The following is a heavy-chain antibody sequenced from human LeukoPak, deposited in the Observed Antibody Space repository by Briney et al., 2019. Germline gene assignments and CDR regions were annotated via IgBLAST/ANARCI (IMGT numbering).Heavy chain of an antibody. CDR3: ARDLWSIAAAGTVGYFEY. CDR1: GGTFSSYA. V-gene: IGHV1-69*05. D-gene: IGHD6-13*01. CDR2: IIPIFGTA. J-gene: IGHJ4*02. Sequence: SVKVSCKASGGTFSSYAISWVRQAPGQGLEWMGGIIPIFGTANYAQKFQGRVTITTDESTSTAYMELSSLRSEDTAVYYCARDLWSIAAAGTVGYFEYWGQGTLVTVSS.